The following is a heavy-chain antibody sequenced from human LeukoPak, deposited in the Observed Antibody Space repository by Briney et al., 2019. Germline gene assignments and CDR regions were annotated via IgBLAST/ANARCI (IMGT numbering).Heavy chain of an antibody. CDR3: ARGYCSGGSCFHYYYYYYMDV. V-gene: IGHV1-18*01. J-gene: IGHJ6*03. CDR2: ISAYNGNT. Sequence: ASVKVSCKASGYTFTSYGISWVRQAPGQGLEWMGWISAYNGNTNYAQKLQGRVTMTTDTSTSTAYMELRSLRSDDTAVYYCARGYCSGGSCFHYYYYYYMDVWGKGTTVTVSS. D-gene: IGHD2-15*01. CDR1: GYTFTSYG.